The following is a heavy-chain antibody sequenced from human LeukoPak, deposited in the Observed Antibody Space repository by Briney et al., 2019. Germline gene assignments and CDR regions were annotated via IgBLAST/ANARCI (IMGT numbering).Heavy chain of an antibody. D-gene: IGHD2-2*01. Sequence: ASVKVSCKASGYTFTSYGISWVRQAPGQGLEWMGWISAYTGNTNYAQKLQGRVTMTTDTSTSTAYMELRSPRSDDTAVYYCARDGVPAAMHYYYGMDVWGQGTTVTVSS. J-gene: IGHJ6*02. CDR3: ARDGVPAAMHYYYGMDV. CDR1: GYTFTSYG. CDR2: ISAYTGNT. V-gene: IGHV1-18*01.